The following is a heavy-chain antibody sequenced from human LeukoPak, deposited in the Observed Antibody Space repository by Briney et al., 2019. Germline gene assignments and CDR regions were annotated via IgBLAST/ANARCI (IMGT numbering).Heavy chain of an antibody. CDR3: ARVLYYYMDV. CDR2: IYTSGST. CDR1: GGSISSGSYY. Sequence: SETLSLTCTVSGGSISSGSYYWSWIRQPAGKGLEWIGRIYTSGSTNYNPSLKSRVTISVDTSKNQFSLKLSSVTAADTAVYYCARVLYYYMDVWGKGTTVTISS. J-gene: IGHJ6*03. V-gene: IGHV4-61*02.